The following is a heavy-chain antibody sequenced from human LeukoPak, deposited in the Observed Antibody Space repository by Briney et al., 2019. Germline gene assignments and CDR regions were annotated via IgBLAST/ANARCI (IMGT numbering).Heavy chain of an antibody. CDR2: INHSGNT. CDR3: ARVAGSSGYLDY. J-gene: IGHJ4*02. D-gene: IGHD3-22*01. CDR1: GGSFSRYS. Sequence: SETLSLTCAVYGGSFSRYSWNWIRQPPGKGLEWIGEINHSGNTNYNPSLKSRVTISVDTSKNQFSLKLSSVTAADTAVYYCARVAGSSGYLDYWGQGTLVTVSS. V-gene: IGHV4-34*01.